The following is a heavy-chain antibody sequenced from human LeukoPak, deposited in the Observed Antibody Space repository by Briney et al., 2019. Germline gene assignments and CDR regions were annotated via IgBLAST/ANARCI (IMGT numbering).Heavy chain of an antibody. Sequence: GGSLRLSCTASGFTFRSYGMSWVRQAPGKGLEWVSAISGSGGATYYADAVKGRFTIFRDNSKNTLYLQMNSLRGDDTAVYYCATSESLRLGEFSPIDYWGQGTLVTVSS. J-gene: IGHJ4*02. V-gene: IGHV3-23*01. CDR2: ISGSGGAT. D-gene: IGHD3-16*01. CDR3: ATSESLRLGEFSPIDY. CDR1: GFTFRSYG.